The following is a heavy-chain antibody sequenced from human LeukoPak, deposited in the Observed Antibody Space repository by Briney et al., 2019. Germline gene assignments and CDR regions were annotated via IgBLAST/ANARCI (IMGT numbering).Heavy chain of an antibody. V-gene: IGHV1-69*13. D-gene: IGHD3-22*01. CDR1: GGTFSSYA. CDR2: IIPIFGTA. CDR3: ARPASNYYDSSGYYLDY. J-gene: IGHJ4*02. Sequence: ASVKVSCKASGGTFSSYAISWVRQAPGQGLEWMGGIIPIFGTANYAQKFQGRVTITADESTSTAYMELSSLRSEDTAVYYCARPASNYYDSSGYYLDYWGQGTLVTVSS.